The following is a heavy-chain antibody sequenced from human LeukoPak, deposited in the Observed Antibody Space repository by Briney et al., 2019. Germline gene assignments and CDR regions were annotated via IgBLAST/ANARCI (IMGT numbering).Heavy chain of an antibody. CDR2: ISPSGGST. V-gene: IGHV1-46*01. D-gene: IGHD3-22*01. J-gene: IGHJ1*01. CDR1: GYTFTSNY. CDR3: ARDKSGYYDSSGLDFQH. Sequence: ASVKVSCKAFGYTFTSNYMHWVRQAPGQGPEWMGVISPSGGSTTYAQKFQGRVTMTTDTSTSTAYMELRSLRSDDTAVYYCARDKSGYYDSSGLDFQHWGQGTLVTVSS.